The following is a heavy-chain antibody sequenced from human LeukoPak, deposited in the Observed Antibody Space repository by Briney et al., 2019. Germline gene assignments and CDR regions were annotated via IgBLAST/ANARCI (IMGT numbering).Heavy chain of an antibody. D-gene: IGHD1-14*01. V-gene: IGHV4-59*01. CDR3: ARYRNEALFAFDI. J-gene: IGHJ3*02. CDR1: GDSINNYY. Sequence: SXTLSLTCTVSGDSINNYYWSWIRQPPGKGLEWIGYIYYSGSTNYNPSLKSRVTISVDTSKNRFPLKLNSVTAADTAVYYCARYRNEALFAFDIWGQGTMVTVSS. CDR2: IYYSGST.